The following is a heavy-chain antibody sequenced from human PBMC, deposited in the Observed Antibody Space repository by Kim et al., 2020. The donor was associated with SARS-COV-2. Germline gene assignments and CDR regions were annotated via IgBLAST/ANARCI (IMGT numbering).Heavy chain of an antibody. CDR2: INAGNGNT. V-gene: IGHV1-3*01. Sequence: ASVKVSCKASGYTFTSYAMHWVRQAPGQRLEWMGWINAGNGNTKYSQNFQGRVTFTRDTSASTAYMELSSLRSEDTAIYYCARAVRAVATPSAIWGQGTMGTVSS. D-gene: IGHD5-12*01. J-gene: IGHJ3*02. CDR3: ARAVRAVATPSAI. CDR1: GYTFTSYA.